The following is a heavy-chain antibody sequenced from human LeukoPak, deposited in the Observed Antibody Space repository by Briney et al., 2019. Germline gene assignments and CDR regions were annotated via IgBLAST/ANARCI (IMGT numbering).Heavy chain of an antibody. CDR1: GFTFIRNG. CDR3: ARDDPRYDILTGYYPIDS. D-gene: IGHD3-9*01. Sequence: GGSLRLSCEASGFTFIRNGMHWVRQAPGKGLEWVAFLRYDGSNQYYADSVQGRFTISRDNSKNTLYLQMYSLRAEDTAVYYCARDDPRYDILTGYYPIDSWGQGTLVTVSS. V-gene: IGHV3-30*02. J-gene: IGHJ4*02. CDR2: LRYDGSNQ.